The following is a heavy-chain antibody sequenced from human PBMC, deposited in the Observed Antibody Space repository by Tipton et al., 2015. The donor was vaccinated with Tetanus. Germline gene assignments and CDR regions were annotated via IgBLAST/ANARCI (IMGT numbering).Heavy chain of an antibody. CDR1: GFTVSSNY. CDR3: ARDRGAAALVTGWFAP. J-gene: IGHJ5*02. Sequence: SLRLSCAASGFTVSSNYMSWVRQAPGKGLEWVSVIYSGGSTYYADSVKGRFTISRDNSKNTLYLQMNSLRAEDTAVYYCARDRGAAALVTGWFAPWAQGPLFPVSS. D-gene: IGHD2-21*02. V-gene: IGHV3-53*01. CDR2: IYSGGST.